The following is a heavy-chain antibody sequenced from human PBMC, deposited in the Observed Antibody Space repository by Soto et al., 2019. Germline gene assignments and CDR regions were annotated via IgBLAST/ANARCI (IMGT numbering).Heavy chain of an antibody. J-gene: IGHJ6*02. CDR3: ARGAVAVLVPAATYGMDV. V-gene: IGHV3-30*03. D-gene: IGHD2-2*01. Sequence: GGSLRLSCAASGFTFSSYGMHWVRQAPGKGLEWVAVISYDGSNKYYADSVKGRFTISRDNSKNTLYLQMNSLRAEDTAVYYCARGAVAVLVPAATYGMDVWGQGTTVTVSS. CDR2: ISYDGSNK. CDR1: GFTFSSYG.